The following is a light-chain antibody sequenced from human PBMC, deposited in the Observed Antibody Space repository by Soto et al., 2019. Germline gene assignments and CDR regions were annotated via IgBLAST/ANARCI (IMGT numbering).Light chain of an antibody. CDR3: QQRSNWPPIT. J-gene: IGKJ5*01. CDR2: DAS. CDR1: QSVKTY. V-gene: IGKV3-11*01. Sequence: EIVLTQSPATLSLSPGERATISCRASQSVKTYLVWYQQKPGKAPKLLIYDASHRAAGIPARFSGSGFGTDFTLTISSLEPEDAAVYYCQQRSNWPPITFGQGTRLEIK.